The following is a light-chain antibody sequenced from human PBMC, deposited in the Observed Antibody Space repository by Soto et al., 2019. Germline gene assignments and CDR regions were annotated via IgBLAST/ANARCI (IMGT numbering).Light chain of an antibody. CDR1: QRVTSSY. J-gene: IGKJ1*01. CDR2: GAS. V-gene: IGKV3-20*01. CDR3: QQYGSSGT. Sequence: DIVLTQSPGTLSLSPGETATLSCRASQRVTSSYLAWYQQKPGQAPRLLIYGASRRATGIPDRFSGSGSGTEFTLTISRLEPEDFAVYYCQQYGSSGTFGQGTKV.